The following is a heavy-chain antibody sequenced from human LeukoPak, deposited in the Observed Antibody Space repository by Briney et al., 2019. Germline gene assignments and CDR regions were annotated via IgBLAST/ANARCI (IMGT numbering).Heavy chain of an antibody. V-gene: IGHV4-59*01. J-gene: IGHJ6*02. CDR3: ARGGWALPLYSLDV. CDR1: DDSISSYY. D-gene: IGHD5-12*01. Sequence: SETLSLTCTVSDDSISSYYWSWIRQPPGKGLEWVGYIYYSGSTNYNPSLKSRVTISVDTSKNQFSLKLSSVTAADTAVYYCARGGWALPLYSLDVWGQGTTVTVSS. CDR2: IYYSGST.